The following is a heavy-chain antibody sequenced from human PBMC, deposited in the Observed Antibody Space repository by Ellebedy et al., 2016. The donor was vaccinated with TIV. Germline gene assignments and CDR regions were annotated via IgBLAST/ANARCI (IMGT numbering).Heavy chain of an antibody. CDR1: GGSISSSNDY. D-gene: IGHD1-14*01. CDR3: ANNRCFNY. V-gene: IGHV4-39*01. CDR2: IYYSGST. J-gene: IGHJ4*02. Sequence: MPSETLSFTCTVSGGSISSSNDYWGWIRQPPGKGLEWIGTIYYSGSTYYNPSLKSRVTISVATSKNQFSLKLSSVTAADTAVYYCANNRCFNYWGQGTLVTVSS.